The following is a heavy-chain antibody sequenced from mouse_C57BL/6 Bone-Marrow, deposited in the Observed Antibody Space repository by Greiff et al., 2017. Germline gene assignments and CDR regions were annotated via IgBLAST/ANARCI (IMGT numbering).Heavy chain of an antibody. J-gene: IGHJ4*01. CDR3: ARSGGAMDY. CDR2: IYPSDSAT. CDR1: GYTFTSYW. Sequence: QVQLQQPGAELVRPGSSVKLSCKASGYTFTSYWMDWVKQRPGQGLEWIGNIYPSDSATHYNQKFKDKATLTVDKSSSTAYMQLSSLTSEDSAVYYCARSGGAMDYWGQGTSVTVSS. V-gene: IGHV1-61*01. D-gene: IGHD3-1*01.